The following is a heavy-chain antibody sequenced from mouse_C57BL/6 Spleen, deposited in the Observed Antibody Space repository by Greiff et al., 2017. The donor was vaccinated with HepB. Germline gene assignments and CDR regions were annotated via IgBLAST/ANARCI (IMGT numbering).Heavy chain of an antibody. CDR2: IYPSDSET. J-gene: IGHJ2*01. CDR1: GYTFTSHW. V-gene: IGHV1-61*01. Sequence: QVQLQQPGAELVRPGSSVKLSCKASGYTFTSHWMDWVKQRPGQGLEWIGNIYPSDSETHYNQKFKDKATLTVDKSSSTAYMQLSSLTSEDSAVYYCARYFYYGSLYYFDYWGQGTTLTVSS. D-gene: IGHD1-1*01. CDR3: ARYFYYGSLYYFDY.